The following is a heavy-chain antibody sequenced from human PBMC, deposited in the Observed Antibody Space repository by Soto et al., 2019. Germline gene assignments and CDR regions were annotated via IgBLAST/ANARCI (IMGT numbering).Heavy chain of an antibody. V-gene: IGHV3-48*03. Sequence: EEILVESGGGLVQPGGSMRLSCAASGFSLRGYEMNWVRPAPGRGLEWVAYISGCGSTIYSAESVKGRFTISRDEASNFLSLQMNRLRGEDTAVYYCTIDGVSMSEAGGTYNGMYVWGQGATVNVSS. D-gene: IGHD6-19*01. CDR3: TIDGVSMSEAGGTYNGMYV. J-gene: IGHJ6*02. CDR2: ISGCGSTI. CDR1: GFSLRGYE.